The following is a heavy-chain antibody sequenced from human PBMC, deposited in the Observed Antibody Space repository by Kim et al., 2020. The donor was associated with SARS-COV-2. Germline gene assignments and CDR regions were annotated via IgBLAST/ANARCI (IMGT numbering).Heavy chain of an antibody. J-gene: IGHJ4*02. D-gene: IGHD2-2*01. Sequence: SPSLKSRVTISVDTSKNQFSLKLSSVTAADTAVYYCARMRYQLLLYYFDYWGQGTLVTVSS. V-gene: IGHV4-34*01. CDR3: ARMRYQLLLYYFDY.